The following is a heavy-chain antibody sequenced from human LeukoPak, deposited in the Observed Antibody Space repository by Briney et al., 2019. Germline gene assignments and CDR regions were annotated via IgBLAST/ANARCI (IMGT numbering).Heavy chain of an antibody. J-gene: IGHJ6*02. D-gene: IGHD3-22*01. Sequence: SETLSLTCAVYGGSFSGYYWSWIRQPPGKGLEWIGEINHSGSTNYNPSLKSRVTISVDTSKNQFSLKLSSVTAADTAVYYCARDRYYYDSSGYFYGMDVWGQGTTVTVSS. CDR3: ARDRYYYDSSGYFYGMDV. CDR2: INHSGST. V-gene: IGHV4-34*01. CDR1: GGSFSGYY.